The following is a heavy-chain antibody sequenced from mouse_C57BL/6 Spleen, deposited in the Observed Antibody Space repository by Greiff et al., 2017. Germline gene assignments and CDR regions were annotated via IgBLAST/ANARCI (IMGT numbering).Heavy chain of an antibody. CDR1: GYSITSGYY. D-gene: IGHD2-2*01. Sequence: ESGPGLVKPSQSLSLTCSVTGYSITSGYYWNWIRQFPGNKLEWMGYISYDGSNNYNPSLKNRISITRDTAKNQFFLKLNSVTTEDTATYYCGGGYPWFAYWGQGTLVTVSA. CDR3: GGGYPWFAY. V-gene: IGHV3-6*01. J-gene: IGHJ3*01. CDR2: ISYDGSN.